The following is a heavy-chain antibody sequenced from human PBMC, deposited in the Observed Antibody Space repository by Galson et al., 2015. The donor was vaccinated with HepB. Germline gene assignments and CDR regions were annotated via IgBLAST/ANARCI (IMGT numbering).Heavy chain of an antibody. CDR2: IWYDGSNE. V-gene: IGHV3-33*01. D-gene: IGHD1-26*01. CDR1: GISLRTYG. CDR3: ATREATLFQN. Sequence: SLRLSCAASGISLRTYGMHWVRQGPGKGLEWVAVIWYDGSNEDYLDSVKGRFTISKDNSKNTLYLQMNSLRAEDTAVYYCATREATLFQNWGQGTLVTVSS. J-gene: IGHJ1*01.